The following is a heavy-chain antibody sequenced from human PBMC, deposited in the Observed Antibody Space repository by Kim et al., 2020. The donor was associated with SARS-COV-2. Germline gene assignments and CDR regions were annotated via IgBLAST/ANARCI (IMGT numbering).Heavy chain of an antibody. V-gene: IGHV3-15*01. CDR1: GFTFSNAW. CDR3: TTVPLLWPGGMDV. CDR2: IKSKTDGGTT. J-gene: IGHJ6*02. D-gene: IGHD2-2*01. Sequence: GGSLRLSCAASGFTFSNAWMSWVRQAPGKGLEWVGRIKSKTDGGTTDYAAPVKGRFTISRDDSKNTLYLQMNSLKTEDTAVYYCTTVPLLWPGGMDVWGQGTTVTVSS.